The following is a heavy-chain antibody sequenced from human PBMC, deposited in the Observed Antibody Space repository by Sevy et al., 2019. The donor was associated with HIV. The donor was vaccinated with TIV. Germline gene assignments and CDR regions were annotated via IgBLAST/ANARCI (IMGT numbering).Heavy chain of an antibody. J-gene: IGHJ3*02. CDR2: IYSSGST. CDR1: AGSISSYY. Sequence: SETLSLTCTVSAGSISSYYLTWIRQPAGKGLEWIGHIYSSGSTNYNPSLKSRVTMSVDTSKKNFSLKLTSVTAADTAVYYCARGGGYFDDGFDICGQGTMVTVSS. CDR3: ARGGGYFDDGFDI. D-gene: IGHD3-10*01. V-gene: IGHV4-4*07.